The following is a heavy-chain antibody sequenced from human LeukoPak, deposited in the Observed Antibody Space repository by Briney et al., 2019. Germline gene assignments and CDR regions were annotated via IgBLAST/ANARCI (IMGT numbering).Heavy chain of an antibody. Sequence: GESLRLSCPVSGFSASTIYMSWVRHAQGEGLEWVSVIYSGGSTYYAGSVKGRFTISRDNSKTTLYLQMNSLRAEDTAVYYCARGGEYSYGSFDYWGQGTLVTVSS. CDR1: GFSASTIY. CDR3: ARGGEYSYGSFDY. D-gene: IGHD5-18*01. CDR2: IYSGGST. V-gene: IGHV3-66*01. J-gene: IGHJ4*02.